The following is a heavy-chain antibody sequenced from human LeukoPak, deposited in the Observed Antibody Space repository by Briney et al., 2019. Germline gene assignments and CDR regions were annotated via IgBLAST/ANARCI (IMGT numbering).Heavy chain of an antibody. J-gene: IGHJ6*02. CDR3: AKDGRYWSGYFNYYYGMDV. V-gene: IGHV3-23*01. CDR1: GFTFSGYA. Sequence: GGSLRLSCAASGFTFSGYAMSWVRQAPGKGLEWVSAISGSGGSTYYADSVKGRFTISRDNSKNTLYLQMNSLRAEDTAVYYCAKDGRYWSGYFNYYYGMDVWGQGTTVTVSS. CDR2: ISGSGGST. D-gene: IGHD3-3*01.